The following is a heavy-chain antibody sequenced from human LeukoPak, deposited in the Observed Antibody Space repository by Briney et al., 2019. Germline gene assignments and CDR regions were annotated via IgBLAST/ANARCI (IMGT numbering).Heavy chain of an antibody. J-gene: IGHJ4*02. CDR2: LFDSVNT. D-gene: IGHD5-18*01. V-gene: IGHV4-59*11. Sequence: SETLSLTCTVSGGSISSHHWSWIRQPPGKGLEWIAYLFDSVNTKDNPSLQSRLTLSADTSKNQFSLRLSSVTAADTAVYYCATIKRGSIFGYFDFWGQGIKVTVSS. CDR3: ATIKRGSIFGYFDF. CDR1: GGSISSHH.